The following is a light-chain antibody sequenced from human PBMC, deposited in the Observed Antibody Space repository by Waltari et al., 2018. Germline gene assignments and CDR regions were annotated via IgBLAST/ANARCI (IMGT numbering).Light chain of an antibody. Sequence: DIQMTQSPSSLSASVVDRVTITCRASQTISNYLNWYQQKPGKAPNLLIYAASSLQSGVPSRFSGSGSGTDFTLTISSLQPEDFATYYCQQSYNTPVTFGQGTKLEIK. CDR3: QQSYNTPVT. CDR1: QTISNY. J-gene: IGKJ2*01. CDR2: AAS. V-gene: IGKV1-39*01.